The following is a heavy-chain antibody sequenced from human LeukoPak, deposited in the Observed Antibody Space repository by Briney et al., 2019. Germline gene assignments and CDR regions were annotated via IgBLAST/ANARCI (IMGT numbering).Heavy chain of an antibody. V-gene: IGHV3-21*04. CDR1: GFTFSTYS. CDR2: ISSSSTYI. Sequence: GGSLRLSCVASGFTFSTYSMNWVRQAPGKGLEWVASISSSSTYIYYADSVKGRFTISRDNVKNSLYLQMNSLRAEDTAVYYCAKGVGYCSGGSCQQFDYWGQGTLVTVSS. D-gene: IGHD2-15*01. J-gene: IGHJ4*02. CDR3: AKGVGYCSGGSCQQFDY.